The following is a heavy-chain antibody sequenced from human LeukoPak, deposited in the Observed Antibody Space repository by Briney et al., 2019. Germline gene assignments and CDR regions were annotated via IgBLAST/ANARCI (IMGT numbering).Heavy chain of an antibody. CDR2: INSDGRST. Sequence: GGSLRLSCAASGFTFSSYWMHWVRQAPGKGLVWVSRINSDGRSTSYADSVKGRFTISRDNAKNTLYLQMNTLSAEDTAVYYCARIPVEYYFDYWGQGTLVTVSS. J-gene: IGHJ4*02. V-gene: IGHV3-74*01. CDR3: ARIPVEYYFDY. CDR1: GFTFSSYW.